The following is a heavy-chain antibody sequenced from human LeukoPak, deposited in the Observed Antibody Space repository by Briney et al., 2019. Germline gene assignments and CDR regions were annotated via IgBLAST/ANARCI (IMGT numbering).Heavy chain of an antibody. V-gene: IGHV1-24*01. J-gene: IGHJ3*02. D-gene: IGHD3-22*01. CDR2: FDPEDGET. Sequence: ASVKVSCKVSGYTLTELSMHWVRQAPGKGLEWMGGFDPEDGETIYAQKFQGRVTMTEDTSTDTAYMELSSLRSEDTAVYYCATSVRYYYDSSGTIDAFDIWGQGTMATVSS. CDR1: GYTLTELS. CDR3: ATSVRYYYDSSGTIDAFDI.